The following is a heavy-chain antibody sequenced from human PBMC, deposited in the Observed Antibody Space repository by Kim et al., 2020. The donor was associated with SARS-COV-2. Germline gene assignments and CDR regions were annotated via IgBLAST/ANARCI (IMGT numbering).Heavy chain of an antibody. Sequence: ANYAQKFQGRVTITADESTSTAYMELSSLRSEDTAVYYCAAGRHGSTFDYWGQGTLVTVSS. D-gene: IGHD1-1*01. V-gene: IGHV1-69*01. CDR2: A. J-gene: IGHJ4*02. CDR3: AAGRHGSTFDY.